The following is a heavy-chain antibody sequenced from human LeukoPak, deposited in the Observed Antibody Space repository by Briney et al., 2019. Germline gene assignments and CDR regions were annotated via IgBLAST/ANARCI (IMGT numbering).Heavy chain of an antibody. CDR1: GYTFTGYY. CDR3: ARCRRRYYGSGTLDY. Sequence: GASVKVSCKASGYTFTGYYMHWVRQAPGQGLEWMGWINPNSGGTNYAQKFQGRVTMTRDTSIGTAYMELSRLRSDDTAVYYCARCRRRYYGSGTLDYWGQGTLVTVSS. V-gene: IGHV1-2*02. J-gene: IGHJ4*02. D-gene: IGHD3-10*01. CDR2: INPNSGGT.